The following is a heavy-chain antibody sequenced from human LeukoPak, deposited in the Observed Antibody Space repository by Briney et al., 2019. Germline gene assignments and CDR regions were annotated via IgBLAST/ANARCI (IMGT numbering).Heavy chain of an antibody. CDR1: GSRFTSYW. V-gene: IGHV5-51*01. Sequence: GPSLKISSKGSGSRFTSYWIGWVRPLPGKGLEWMGIIYAGDSDTRYSPSFQGQVTISADKAISTAYLQWSSLKASDTAMYYCAITSGAARSFDYWGQGTLVTVSS. CDR2: IYAGDSDT. CDR3: AITSGAARSFDY. J-gene: IGHJ4*02. D-gene: IGHD6-6*01.